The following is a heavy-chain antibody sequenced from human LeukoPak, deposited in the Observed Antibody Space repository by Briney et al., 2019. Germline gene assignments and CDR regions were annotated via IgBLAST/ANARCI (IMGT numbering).Heavy chain of an antibody. CDR1: GFTFSSYG. D-gene: IGHD5-18*01. V-gene: IGHV3-30*18. CDR2: ISYDGSKK. CDR3: AKDIRGYSYGTGYYYDGMDV. J-gene: IGHJ6*02. Sequence: GRSLRLSCAASGFTFSSYGMHWVRQAPGKGLEWVAVISYDGSKKYYADSVKGRFTISRDNSKNTLYLQMNSLRAEDTAVYYCAKDIRGYSYGTGYYYDGMDVWGQGTTVTVSS.